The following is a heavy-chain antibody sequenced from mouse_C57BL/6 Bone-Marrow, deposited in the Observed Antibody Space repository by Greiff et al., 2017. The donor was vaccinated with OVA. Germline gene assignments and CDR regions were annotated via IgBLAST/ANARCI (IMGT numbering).Heavy chain of an antibody. CDR2: INPNNGGT. Sequence: VQLKQSGPELVKPGASVKISCKASGYTFTDYYMNWVKQSHGKSLEWIGDINPNNGGTSYNQKFKGKATLTVDKSSSTAYMELRSLTSEDSAVYYCAREGDYGHFDYWGQGTTLTVSS. CDR1: GYTFTDYY. D-gene: IGHD2-4*01. CDR3: AREGDYGHFDY. V-gene: IGHV1-26*01. J-gene: IGHJ2*01.